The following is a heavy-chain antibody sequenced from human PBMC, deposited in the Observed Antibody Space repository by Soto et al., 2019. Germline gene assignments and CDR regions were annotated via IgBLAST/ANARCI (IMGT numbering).Heavy chain of an antibody. CDR2: IYWDDDE. CDR3: AHGSCSSADCYPNPYLDY. V-gene: IGHV2-5*02. Sequence: QITLKESGPTLVKPTQPLTLTCTFSGFSLSTTAEGVGWIRQPPGKALEWLALIYWDDDERYSPSLKSRLTITKDTSKNQVVLTMTNVDPVDTATHYCAHGSCSSADCYPNPYLDYWGQGILVTVSS. CDR1: GFSLSTTAEG. D-gene: IGHD2-2*01. J-gene: IGHJ4*02.